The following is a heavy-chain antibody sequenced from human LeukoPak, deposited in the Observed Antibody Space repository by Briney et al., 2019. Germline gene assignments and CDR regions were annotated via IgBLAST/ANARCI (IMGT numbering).Heavy chain of an antibody. CDR3: ARVVENLFDP. Sequence: GGSLRLSCAASGFTFSSYAMHWVRQAPGKGLEYVSAISSNGGSTYYANSVKGRFTISRDNSKNTLYLQMGSLRAEDMAVYYCARVVENLFDPWGQGTLVTVSS. J-gene: IGHJ5*02. V-gene: IGHV3-64*01. CDR1: GFTFSSYA. D-gene: IGHD2-15*01. CDR2: ISSNGGST.